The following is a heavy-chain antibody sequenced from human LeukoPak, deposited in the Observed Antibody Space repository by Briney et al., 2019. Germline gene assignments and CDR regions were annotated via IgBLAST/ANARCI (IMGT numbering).Heavy chain of an antibody. CDR1: GFTFSSYS. CDR2: ISSSSSYI. CDR3: AISYCSGGSCPT. Sequence: GGSLRLSCAASGFTFSSYSMNWVRQAPGKGLEWVSSISSSSSYIYYADSVKGPFTISRDNAKNSLYLQMNSLRAEDTAVYYCAISYCSGGSCPTWGQGTLVTVSS. D-gene: IGHD2-15*01. J-gene: IGHJ5*02. V-gene: IGHV3-21*01.